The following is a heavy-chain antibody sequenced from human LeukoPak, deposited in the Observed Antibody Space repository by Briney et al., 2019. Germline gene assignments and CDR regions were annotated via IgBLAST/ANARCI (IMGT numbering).Heavy chain of an antibody. CDR3: TTRACHAGGCSSSFYYYYGLHF. D-gene: IGHD3-16*01. V-gene: IGHV1-69*01. CDR2: IIPIFGTA. J-gene: IGHJ6*02. Sequence: VKVSCKASGNSISNYAVSWVRQAPGQGFEWMRGIIPIFGTADYAQKFQGRVTITADQSTSTTYMALSSLKSEDTATYYCTTRACHAGGCSSSFYYYYGLHFWGQGTTVSVSS. CDR1: GNSISNYA.